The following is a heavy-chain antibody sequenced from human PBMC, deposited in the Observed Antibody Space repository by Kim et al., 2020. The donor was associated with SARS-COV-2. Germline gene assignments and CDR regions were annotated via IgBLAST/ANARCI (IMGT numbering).Heavy chain of an antibody. J-gene: IGHJ6*02. V-gene: IGHV3-48*02. CDR3: ARDQAGLPPSYYYYGMDV. Sequence: KGRCTISRDNDKNSLYLQMNSLRDEDTAVYYCARDQAGLPPSYYYYGMDVWGQGTTVTVSS. D-gene: IGHD3-16*01.